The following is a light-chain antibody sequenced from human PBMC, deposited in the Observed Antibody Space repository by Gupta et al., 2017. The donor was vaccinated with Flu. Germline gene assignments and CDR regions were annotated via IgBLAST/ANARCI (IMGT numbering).Light chain of an antibody. V-gene: IGKV3-20*01. CDR2: GAS. J-gene: IGKJ3*01. CDR3: QQYGTSPPGAT. Sequence: ATPSCRASQSVSGNSLAWYQQKPGQAPRLLIYGASYRAAGIPERFSGSGSGTDFTLTISRLEPEDFAMYYCQQYGTSPPGATFGPGAKGDVK. CDR1: QSVSGNS.